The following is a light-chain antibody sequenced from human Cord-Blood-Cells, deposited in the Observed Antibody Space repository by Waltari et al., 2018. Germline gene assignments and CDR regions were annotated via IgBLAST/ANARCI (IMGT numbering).Light chain of an antibody. Sequence: QSALTQPASVSGSPGKSITISCTGTSRDVGGSTYVSWYQQHPGKAPKLMIYEVSNRPSGVSNRFSGSKSGNTASLTISGLQAEDEADYYCSSYTSSSTVVFGGGTKLTVL. CDR3: SSYTSSSTVV. CDR2: EVS. V-gene: IGLV2-14*01. J-gene: IGLJ2*01. CDR1: SRDVGGSTY.